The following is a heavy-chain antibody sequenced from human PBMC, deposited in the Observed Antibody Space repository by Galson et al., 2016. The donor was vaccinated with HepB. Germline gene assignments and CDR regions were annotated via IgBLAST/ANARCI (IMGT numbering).Heavy chain of an antibody. Sequence: SLRLSCAASGFTFSSYSMSWVRLAPGKGLEWVSSISGSGRMTYYADSVKGRFTISRDNSKNTLDLQINSLRAEDTAVYYCAKEAAIMATFGAFDAFDMWGQGTMVTVSS. CDR3: AKEAAIMATFGAFDAFDM. D-gene: IGHD3-16*01. J-gene: IGHJ3*02. CDR1: GFTFSSYS. V-gene: IGHV3-23*01. CDR2: ISGSGRMT.